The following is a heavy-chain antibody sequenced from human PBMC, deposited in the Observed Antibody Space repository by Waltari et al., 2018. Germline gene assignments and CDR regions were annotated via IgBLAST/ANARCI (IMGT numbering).Heavy chain of an antibody. Sequence: QVQLQESGSGLVKPSETLSLTCTVSGGSISSYYWSWIRQPPGKGLEWIGYIYYSGSTNDNPSLKSRVTISVDTSKNQFSLKLSSVTAADTAVYYCAREADSSGSFNWFDPWGQGTLVTVSS. J-gene: IGHJ5*02. CDR1: GGSISSYY. V-gene: IGHV4-59*01. D-gene: IGHD6-19*01. CDR2: IYYSGST. CDR3: AREADSSGSFNWFDP.